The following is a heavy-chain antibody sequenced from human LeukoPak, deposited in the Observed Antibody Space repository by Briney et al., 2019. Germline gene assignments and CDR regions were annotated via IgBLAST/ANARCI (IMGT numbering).Heavy chain of an antibody. CDR2: IYTSGST. V-gene: IGHV4-61*02. CDR3: ARVRCSGGSCPYYYYYYYMGV. J-gene: IGHJ6*03. CDR1: GGSISSGSYY. Sequence: SETLSLTCTVSGGSISSGSYYWSWIRQPAGKGLEWIGRIYTSGSTNYNPSLKSRVTISVDTSKNQFSLKLSSMTAADTAVYYCARVRCSGGSCPYYYYYYYMGVWGKGTTVTVSS. D-gene: IGHD2-15*01.